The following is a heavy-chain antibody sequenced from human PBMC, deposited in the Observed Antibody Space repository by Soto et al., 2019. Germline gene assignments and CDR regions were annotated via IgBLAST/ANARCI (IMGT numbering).Heavy chain of an antibody. CDR1: GAAISGYY. J-gene: IGHJ4*02. V-gene: IGHV4-59*01. CDR2: IYYSGSTT. CDR3: VRDGRERQFDY. Sequence: QVRLQESGPGLVKPSETLSLTCVVSGAAISGYYWSWIRQPPGKGLAWIGFIYYSGSTTNYSPSLKNRVTISVDTYKNIISLRLGSVTAADTAIYYCVRDGRERQFDYWGQGTLVTVSS. D-gene: IGHD1-26*01.